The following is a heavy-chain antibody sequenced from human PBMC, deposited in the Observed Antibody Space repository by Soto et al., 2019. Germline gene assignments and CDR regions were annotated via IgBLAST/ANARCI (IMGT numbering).Heavy chain of an antibody. Sequence: QITLRGSVPTLVKPTQTLRLTCTFFGFSLSTSGVGGAWIRQPPGKALEWLALIYWDDDKRYSPSLKSTLTITKDTSKNQVVLTMTNMDPVDTATYYCAHGRIRDWYFDLWGRGTLVTVSS. CDR1: GFSLSTSGVG. V-gene: IGHV2-5*02. J-gene: IGHJ2*01. CDR3: AHGRIRDWYFDL. CDR2: IYWDDDK.